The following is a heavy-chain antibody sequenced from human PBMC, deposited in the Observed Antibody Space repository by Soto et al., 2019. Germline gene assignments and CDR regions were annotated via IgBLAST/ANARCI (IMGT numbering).Heavy chain of an antibody. CDR1: RDTFNKYA. V-gene: IGHV1-69*01. CDR3: ARGETYLGV. Sequence: QVRLVQSGAEVKKPGSSVKVSCKTSRDTFNKYAFNWVRQAPGQGLEWMGWIIPIFSSRNYAEKFQGRVTITADDSTSTAYMELRSLRFEATAVYYCARGETYLGVWGQGTTVTVSS. J-gene: IGHJ6*02. D-gene: IGHD3-16*01. CDR2: IIPIFSSR.